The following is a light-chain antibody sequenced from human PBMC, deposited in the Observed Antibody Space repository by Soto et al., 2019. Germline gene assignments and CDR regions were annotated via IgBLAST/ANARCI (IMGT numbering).Light chain of an antibody. CDR1: QSISSW. CDR3: QQYNSCPT. CDR2: KAS. V-gene: IGKV1-5*03. Sequence: DIQMTQSPSTLSASVGDRVTITCRASQSISSWLAWYQQKPGKAPKLLIYKASSLASGVPSRFSGSGSGTEFTLTISSLQPYDFATYYCQQYNSCPTFGQGTKVEIK. J-gene: IGKJ1*01.